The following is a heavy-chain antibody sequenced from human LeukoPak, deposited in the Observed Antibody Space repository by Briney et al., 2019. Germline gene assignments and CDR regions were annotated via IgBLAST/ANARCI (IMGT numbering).Heavy chain of an antibody. Sequence: PSETLSLTCTVSGGSISSSSYYWGWIRQPPGKGLEWIGSIYYSGSTYYNPSLKSRVTISVDTSKNQFSLKLSSVTAADTAVYYCARRRITIFGVVYYYYYMDVWGKGTTVTVSS. D-gene: IGHD3-3*01. V-gene: IGHV4-39*01. CDR3: ARRRITIFGVVYYYYYMDV. CDR1: GGSISSSSYY. CDR2: IYYSGST. J-gene: IGHJ6*03.